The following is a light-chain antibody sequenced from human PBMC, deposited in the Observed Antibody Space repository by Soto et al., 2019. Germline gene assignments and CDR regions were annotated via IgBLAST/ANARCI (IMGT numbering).Light chain of an antibody. J-gene: IGKJ1*01. Sequence: EIVMTQSPATLSVSPGERATLSCRASQSVSSNLAWYQQKPGQAPRLLIYGASTRVTGIPARFSGSGSGTEFILTISSLQSEDFAVYYCQQYNNWPRAFGQGTKV. V-gene: IGKV3-15*01. CDR2: GAS. CDR1: QSVSSN. CDR3: QQYNNWPRA.